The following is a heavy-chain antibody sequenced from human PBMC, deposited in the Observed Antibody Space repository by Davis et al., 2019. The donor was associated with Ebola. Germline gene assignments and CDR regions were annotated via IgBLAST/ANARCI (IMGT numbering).Heavy chain of an antibody. CDR1: GFSFSTYA. V-gene: IGHV3-30*04. CDR2: ISYDGRRK. J-gene: IGHJ6*04. Sequence: GESLKISCAASGFSFSTYAMHWVRQAPGKGPEWLTVISYDGRRKYYADSVKGRFTISRDNSRNALYLQLNSLSGDDTAVYYCAKGGSGWPSDYSYGLGVWGKGTTVTVAS. CDR3: AKGGSGWPSDYSYGLGV. D-gene: IGHD6-19*01.